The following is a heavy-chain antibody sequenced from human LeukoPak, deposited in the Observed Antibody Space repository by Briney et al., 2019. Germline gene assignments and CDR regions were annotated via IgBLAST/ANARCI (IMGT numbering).Heavy chain of an antibody. CDR3: ARSHFFHEYYYYYYMDV. CDR1: GGSISSHY. CDR2: IYFDGSS. V-gene: IGHV4-59*11. J-gene: IGHJ6*03. D-gene: IGHD3-3*02. Sequence: SETLSLTCTVSGGSISSHYWSWIRQPPGKGLEWIGYIYFDGSSTYNPSLKSRVTISIDTSKSQFSLQLTSLTAADAAVYYCARSHFFHEYYYYYYMDVWGKGTTVAVSS.